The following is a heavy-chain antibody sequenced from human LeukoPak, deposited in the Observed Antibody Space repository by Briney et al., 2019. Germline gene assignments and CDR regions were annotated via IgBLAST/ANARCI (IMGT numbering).Heavy chain of an antibody. Sequence: SETLSLTCSVSGGSLSTYSWSWVRQSPGKRLEWIGYIYYGGTTNYNPSLKSRVTISADAAKNQFSLRLRSVTAADTAIYYCARDTTVASGMQHWGQGTLVTVSS. D-gene: IGHD4-23*01. J-gene: IGHJ4*02. V-gene: IGHV4-59*01. CDR3: ARDTTVASGMQH. CDR2: IYYGGTT. CDR1: GGSLSTYS.